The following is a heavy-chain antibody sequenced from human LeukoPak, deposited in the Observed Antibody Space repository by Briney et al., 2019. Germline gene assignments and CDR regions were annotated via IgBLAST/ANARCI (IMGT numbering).Heavy chain of an antibody. CDR3: AKEGGELGYCSSTSRY. J-gene: IGHJ4*02. CDR1: GFTFSSYA. CDR2: ISGSGGST. V-gene: IGHV3-23*01. D-gene: IGHD2-2*01. Sequence: PGGSLRLSCAASGFTFSSYAMSWVRQAPGKGLEWVSAISGSGGSTYYADSVKGRFTISRDNSKNTLYLQMNSLRAEDTAVYYCAKEGGELGYCSSTSRYWGQGTLVTVSS.